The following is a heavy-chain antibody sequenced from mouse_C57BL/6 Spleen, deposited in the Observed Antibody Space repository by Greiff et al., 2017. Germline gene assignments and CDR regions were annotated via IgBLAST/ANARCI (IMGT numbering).Heavy chain of an antibody. CDR3: ARGYYYAMDY. CDR1: GYSITSGYD. Sequence: DVQLQESGPGMVKPSQSLSLTCTVTGYSITSGYDWHWIRHFPGNKLEWMGYISYSGSTNYNPSLKSRISITHDTSKNHFFLKLNSVTTEDTATYYCARGYYYAMDYWGQGTSVTVSS. V-gene: IGHV3-1*01. CDR2: ISYSGST. J-gene: IGHJ4*01.